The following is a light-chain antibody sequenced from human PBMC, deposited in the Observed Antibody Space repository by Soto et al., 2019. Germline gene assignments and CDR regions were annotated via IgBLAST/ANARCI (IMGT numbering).Light chain of an antibody. J-gene: IGKJ5*01. CDR3: QQSYGTPIT. Sequence: IQMTQSPSSLSASVGYRVTITCRASQSISRNLNWYQQKPGKAPELLIYTASNLQSGVPSRFSGSGSGTDFTLTITSLQPEDFATYYCQQSYGTPITFGQGTRLEIK. CDR1: QSISRN. V-gene: IGKV1-39*01. CDR2: TAS.